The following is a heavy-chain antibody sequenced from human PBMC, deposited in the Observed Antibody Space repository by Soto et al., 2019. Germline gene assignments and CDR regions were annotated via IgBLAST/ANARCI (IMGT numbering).Heavy chain of an antibody. D-gene: IGHD3-10*01. V-gene: IGHV3-23*01. Sequence: EVQLLESGGGLVQPGGSLRLSCAASGFTFNNYAMTWVRQAPGKGLEWVSAISGGGDTTSYADSVKGRFTVSSDGSKNTLCLQMSSLRAEDTALYYCAKGRGGSGSLTPRVDFWGQGTLVTVSS. CDR2: ISGGGDTT. J-gene: IGHJ4*02. CDR3: AKGRGGSGSLTPRVDF. CDR1: GFTFNNYA.